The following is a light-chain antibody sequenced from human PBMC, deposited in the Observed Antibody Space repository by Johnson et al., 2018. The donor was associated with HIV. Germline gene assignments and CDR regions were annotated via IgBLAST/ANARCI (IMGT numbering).Light chain of an antibody. CDR1: SSNIGNNY. CDR2: ENN. Sequence: QPVLTQPPSVSAAPGQKVTISCSGSSSNIGNNYVSWYQQLPGTAPKLLIYENNKRPSGIPDRFSGSKSGTSATLGITGLQTGDEAVYYCGTWDSRLSSWSFGAGTKVAVL. CDR3: GTWDSRLSSWS. J-gene: IGLJ1*01. V-gene: IGLV1-51*02.